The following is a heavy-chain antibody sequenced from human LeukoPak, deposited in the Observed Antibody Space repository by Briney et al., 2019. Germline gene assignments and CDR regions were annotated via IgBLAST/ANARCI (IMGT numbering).Heavy chain of an antibody. D-gene: IGHD2-2*01. V-gene: IGHV1-2*02. CDR2: INPNSGGT. CDR3: ARGDIVVVPAAMEGY. CDR1: GYTFTGYY. J-gene: IGHJ4*02. Sequence: ASVKVSCKASGYTFTGYYMHWVRQAPGQGLEWMGWINPNSGGTNYAQKFQGRVTMTRDTSISTAYMELSRLRSDDTAVYYCARGDIVVVPAAMEGYWGQGTLVTVSS.